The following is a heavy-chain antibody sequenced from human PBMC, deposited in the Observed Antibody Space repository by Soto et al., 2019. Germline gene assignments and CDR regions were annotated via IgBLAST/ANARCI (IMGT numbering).Heavy chain of an antibody. CDR2: ISGDGTTT. D-gene: IGHD2-8*01. V-gene: IGHV3-74*01. CDR1: GFSIRKYW. Sequence: LRLACAASGFSIRKYWMHWVRQAPGKGPVWVSYISGDGTTTDYAGSVKGRFTISRDNAKNTLFLQMDSLRVEDTAIYFCAIQDCTNDVCLEAAVTVGGALEYWGRGAQVTVSS. CDR3: AIQDCTNDVCLEAAVTVGGALEY. J-gene: IGHJ4*02.